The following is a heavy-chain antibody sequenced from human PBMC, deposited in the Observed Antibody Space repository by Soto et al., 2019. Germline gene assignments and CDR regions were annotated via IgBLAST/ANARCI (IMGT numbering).Heavy chain of an antibody. Sequence: EVQLVESGGGLVQPGGSLRLSCEASGFTLSSYWMNWARQAPGKGLEWVANINQDGSEKYYVDSVKGRFTISRDNAKNSLYLRMNSLRAEDTAVYYCARDRAMDDYWGEGALVTVSS. J-gene: IGHJ4*02. D-gene: IGHD5-18*01. V-gene: IGHV3-7*04. CDR1: GFTLSSYW. CDR3: ARDRAMDDY. CDR2: INQDGSEK.